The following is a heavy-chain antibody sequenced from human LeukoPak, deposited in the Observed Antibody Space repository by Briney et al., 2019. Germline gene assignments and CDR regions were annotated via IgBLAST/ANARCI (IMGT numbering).Heavy chain of an antibody. J-gene: IGHJ4*02. CDR1: GFTFSSYE. Sequence: PGGSLRLSCAASGFTFSSYEMNWVRQAPGKGLEWVSYISSSGSTIYYADSVKGRFTISSDNSKNTLYLQMNSLRAEDTAVYYCAKRGAEVGATVAPGDYWGQGTLVTVSS. V-gene: IGHV3-48*03. CDR2: ISSSGSTI. CDR3: AKRGAEVGATVAPGDY. D-gene: IGHD1-26*01.